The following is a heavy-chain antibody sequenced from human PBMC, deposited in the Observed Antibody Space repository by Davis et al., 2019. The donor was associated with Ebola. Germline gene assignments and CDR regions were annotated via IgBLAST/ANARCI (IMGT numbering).Heavy chain of an antibody. D-gene: IGHD3-22*01. J-gene: IGHJ6*02. CDR2: INPNSGGT. Sequence: ASVKVSCKASGYTFTGYYMHWVRQAPGQGLEWMGRINPNSGGTNYAQKFQGRVTMTRDTSISTAYMELRSLRSDDTAVYYCARDRYGTMIVVVNYGMDVWGQGTTVTVSS. V-gene: IGHV1-2*06. CDR3: ARDRYGTMIVVVNYGMDV. CDR1: GYTFTGYY.